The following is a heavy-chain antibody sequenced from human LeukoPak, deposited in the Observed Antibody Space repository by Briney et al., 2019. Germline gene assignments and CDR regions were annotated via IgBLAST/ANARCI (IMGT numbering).Heavy chain of an antibody. CDR2: IYSRGST. D-gene: IGHD6-19*01. CDR1: GFTVSNIY. Sequence: GGSLRLSCAASGFTVSNIYMNWVRQAPGKGLEWVSVIYSRGSTYYADSVKGRFTISRDNSKNTLYLQMNSLRAEDTALYYCAKKTTPGIAVTGPLDYWGQGTLVTVSS. CDR3: AKKTTPGIAVTGPLDY. V-gene: IGHV3-53*01. J-gene: IGHJ4*02.